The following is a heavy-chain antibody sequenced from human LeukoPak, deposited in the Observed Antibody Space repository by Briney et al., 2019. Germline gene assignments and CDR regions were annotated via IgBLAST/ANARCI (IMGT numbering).Heavy chain of an antibody. CDR2: IYHSGST. J-gene: IGHJ4*02. Sequence: SETLSLTCTVSGYSISGGYYWGWIRQPPGKGLEWIGSIYHSGSTYYNPSLKSRVTISVDTSKNQFSLKLSSVTAADTAVYYCGGLAVAGIYYFDYWGQGTLVTVSS. CDR3: GGLAVAGIYYFDY. V-gene: IGHV4-38-2*02. D-gene: IGHD6-19*01. CDR1: GYSISGGYY.